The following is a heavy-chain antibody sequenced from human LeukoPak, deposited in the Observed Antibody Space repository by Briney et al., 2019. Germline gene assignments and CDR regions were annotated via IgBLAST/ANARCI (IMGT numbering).Heavy chain of an antibody. J-gene: IGHJ6*02. D-gene: IGHD5-12*01. CDR3: ARERMAWISPTRDHYYYYGMDV. CDR2: IIPIFGIA. V-gene: IGHV1-69*04. CDR1: GGTFSSYT. Sequence: SVKVSCKASGGTFSSYTISWVRQAPGQGLEWMGRIIPIFGIANYAQKFQGRVTITADKSTSTAYMELSSLRSEDTAVYYCARERMAWISPTRDHYYYYGMDVWGQGTTVTVSS.